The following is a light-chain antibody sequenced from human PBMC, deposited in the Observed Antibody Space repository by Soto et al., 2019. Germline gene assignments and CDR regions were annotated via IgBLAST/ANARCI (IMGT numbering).Light chain of an antibody. CDR1: QSLLHSNGYNY. Sequence: DIVMTQSPLSLPVTPGEPASISCRSSQSLLHSNGYNYLDWYLQKPGQSPQLLIYLRSNRASGVPDRFSGSGSGTDFTLKISRVEAEDVGVYYCMQALQTPWTFGQGNKVEIK. CDR2: LRS. J-gene: IGKJ1*01. V-gene: IGKV2-28*01. CDR3: MQALQTPWT.